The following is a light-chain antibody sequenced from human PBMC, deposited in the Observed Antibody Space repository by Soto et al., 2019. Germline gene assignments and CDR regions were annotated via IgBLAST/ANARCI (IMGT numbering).Light chain of an antibody. CDR3: QQYGRSPLT. CDR2: DAS. V-gene: IGKV3-20*01. CDR1: QSVRSNY. J-gene: IGKJ4*01. Sequence: EIVLTQSPDTLSLSPGERATLSCRASQSVRSNYLAWYQHKPGQAPRFLIYDASSRATGIPDRFSGSGSGTDFPLTISRLDPEDFAVYYCQQYGRSPLTFGGGTKVEIK.